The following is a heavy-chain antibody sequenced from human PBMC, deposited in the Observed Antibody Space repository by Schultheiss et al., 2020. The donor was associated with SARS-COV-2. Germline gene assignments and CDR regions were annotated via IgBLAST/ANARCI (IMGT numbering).Heavy chain of an antibody. Sequence: SETLSLTCTVSGGSISSGGYYWSWIRQHPGKGLEWIGEINHSGSTNYNPSLKSRVTISVDMSKNQLSLKLSSVTAADTAVYYCARDSGYGVWFDPWGQGTLVTVSS. J-gene: IGHJ5*02. V-gene: IGHV4-31*03. CDR2: INHSGST. D-gene: IGHD3-22*01. CDR3: ARDSGYGVWFDP. CDR1: GGSISSGGYY.